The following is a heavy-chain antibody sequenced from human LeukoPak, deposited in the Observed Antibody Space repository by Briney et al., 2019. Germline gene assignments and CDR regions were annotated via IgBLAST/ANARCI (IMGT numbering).Heavy chain of an antibody. Sequence: GGSLRLSCAASGFTFNDYAMSWVRQSPATGLEWVSAVSDIGNSTFYADALMGRFTISRDNSKNTLFLQMNDLRVDDTAVYYCAKGDSSGNWFDAWGQGTLVSVSS. CDR1: GFTFNDYA. D-gene: IGHD6-19*01. CDR3: AKGDSSGNWFDA. V-gene: IGHV3-23*01. CDR2: VSDIGNST. J-gene: IGHJ5*02.